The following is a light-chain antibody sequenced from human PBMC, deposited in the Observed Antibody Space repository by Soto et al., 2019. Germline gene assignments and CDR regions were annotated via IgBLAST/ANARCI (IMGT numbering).Light chain of an antibody. V-gene: IGLV2-14*01. Sequence: QSALTQPASVSGSPGQSITISCTGTSSDVGGYDYVSWYQLHPGKAPKLMVFEVSNRPSGIPDRFSGSKSGTSATLGITGLQTGDEADYYCGTWDSSLSAMVFGGGTKLTVL. CDR1: SSDVGGYDY. CDR3: GTWDSSLSAMV. CDR2: EVS. J-gene: IGLJ2*01.